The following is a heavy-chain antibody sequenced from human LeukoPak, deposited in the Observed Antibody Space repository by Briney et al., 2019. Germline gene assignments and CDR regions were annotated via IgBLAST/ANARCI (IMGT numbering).Heavy chain of an antibody. CDR2: IKQDGSEK. D-gene: IGHD1-26*01. J-gene: IGHJ6*03. CDR3: ARAPGLLYYYYMDV. Sequence: GGSLRLSCAASGLTFSSYGMSWVRQAPGKGREGVANIKQDGSEKYYVDSVKGRFTISRDNAKNSLYLQMNSLRAEDTAVYYCARAPGLLYYYYMDVWGKGTTVTVSS. V-gene: IGHV3-7*01. CDR1: GLTFSSYG.